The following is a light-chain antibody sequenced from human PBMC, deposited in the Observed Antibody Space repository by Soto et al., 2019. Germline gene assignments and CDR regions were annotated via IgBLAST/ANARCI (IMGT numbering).Light chain of an antibody. Sequence: QAVVTQEPSLTVSPGGTVTLTCGSSTGAVTSGHYPYWFQQKPGHAPRTLIYDTSNKHSWTPARFSGSLLGGKAALTLSGAQPEDEADYYCLLSSTSAPGVFGRGTKLTVL. J-gene: IGLJ3*02. V-gene: IGLV7-46*01. CDR2: DTS. CDR3: LLSSTSAPGV. CDR1: TGAVTSGHY.